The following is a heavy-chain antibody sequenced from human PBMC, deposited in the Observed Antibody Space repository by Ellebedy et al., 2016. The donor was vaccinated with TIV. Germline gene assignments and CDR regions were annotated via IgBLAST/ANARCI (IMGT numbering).Heavy chain of an antibody. CDR1: GGSFSGYY. Sequence: MPSETLSLTCAVYGGSFSGYYWSWIRQPPGKGLEWIGEINHSGSTNYNPSLKSRVTISVDTSKNQFSLKLSSVTAADTAVYYCARSHYYGSGRASCFDYWGQGTLVTVSS. J-gene: IGHJ4*02. CDR3: ARSHYYGSGRASCFDY. V-gene: IGHV4-34*01. D-gene: IGHD3-10*01. CDR2: INHSGST.